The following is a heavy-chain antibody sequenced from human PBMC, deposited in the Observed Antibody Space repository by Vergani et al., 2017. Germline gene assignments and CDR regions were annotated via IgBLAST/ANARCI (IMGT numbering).Heavy chain of an antibody. V-gene: IGHV3-30*04. Sequence: QVQLVESGGGVVQPGRSLRLSCAASGFTFSSYAMHWVRQAPGKGLEWVAVISYDGSNKYYADSVKGRFTISRDNSKNTLYLQMNSLRAEDTAVYYCARFPIPFYAFDIWGQGTMVTVSS. CDR3: ARFPIPFYAFDI. J-gene: IGHJ3*02. CDR1: GFTFSSYA. CDR2: ISYDGSNK.